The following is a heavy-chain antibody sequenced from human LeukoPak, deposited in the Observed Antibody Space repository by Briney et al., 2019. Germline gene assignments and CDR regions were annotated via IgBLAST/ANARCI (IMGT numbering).Heavy chain of an antibody. J-gene: IGHJ4*02. CDR2: ISYDGSNK. V-gene: IGHV3-30-3*01. CDR3: ASNPGYSSSWEEYYFDY. D-gene: IGHD6-13*01. CDR1: GFTFSSYA. Sequence: GGSLRLSCAASGFTFSSYAMHWVRQAPGKGLEWVAVISYDGSNKYYADSVKGRFTISRDNSKNTLYLQMNSLRAEDTDVYYCASNPGYSSSWEEYYFDYWGQGTLVTVSS.